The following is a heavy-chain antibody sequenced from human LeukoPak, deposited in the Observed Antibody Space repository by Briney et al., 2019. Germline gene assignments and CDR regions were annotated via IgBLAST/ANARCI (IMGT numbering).Heavy chain of an antibody. CDR2: ISSSGGST. D-gene: IGHD2-8*01. CDR1: GFTFSSYE. CDR3: AKDGGLMVYED. Sequence: GGSLRLSCAASGFTFSSYEMNWVRQAPGKGLEWVSYISSSGGSTYYADSVKGRFTISRDNSKNTLYLQMNSLRAEDTAVYYCAKDGGLMVYEDWGQGTLVTVSS. V-gene: IGHV3-23*01. J-gene: IGHJ4*02.